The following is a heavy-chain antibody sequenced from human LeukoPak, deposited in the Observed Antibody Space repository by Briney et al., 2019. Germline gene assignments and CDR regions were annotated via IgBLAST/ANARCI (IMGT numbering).Heavy chain of an antibody. CDR1: GYSISSGYY. CDR3: ARCLDYYDSSGYVD. Sequence: PSETLSLTCTVSGYSISSGYYWGWIRQPPGKGLEWIGSIYHSGSTYYNPSLKSRDTISVDTSKNQFSLKLSSVTAADTAVYYCARCLDYYDSSGYVDWGQGTLVTVSS. V-gene: IGHV4-38-2*02. D-gene: IGHD3-22*01. CDR2: IYHSGST. J-gene: IGHJ4*02.